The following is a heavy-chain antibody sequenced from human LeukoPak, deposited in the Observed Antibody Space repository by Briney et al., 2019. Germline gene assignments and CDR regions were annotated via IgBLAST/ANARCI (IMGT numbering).Heavy chain of an antibody. CDR1: GFTFSSYA. CDR3: ARGTDTAMVYFDY. CDR2: ISSNGGST. J-gene: IGHJ4*02. D-gene: IGHD5-18*01. Sequence: GGSLRLSCAASGFTFSSYAMHWVRQAPGKGLDYVSAISSNGGSTYYANSVKGRFTISRDNSKNTLYLQMGSLRAEDMAVYYCARGTDTAMVYFDYWGQGTLVTVSS. V-gene: IGHV3-64*01.